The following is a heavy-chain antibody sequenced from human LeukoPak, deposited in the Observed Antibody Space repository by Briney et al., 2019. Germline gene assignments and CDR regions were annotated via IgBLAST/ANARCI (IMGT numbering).Heavy chain of an antibody. Sequence: GGSLRLSCAASGFTFSSYAMSWVRQAPGKGLEWVSAISGSGGTTHYADSVKGRFTISRDNSKNTLYLQMNSLRAEDTALYYCAKGGILVYFDYWGQGTLVTVSS. CDR2: ISGSGGTT. V-gene: IGHV3-23*01. D-gene: IGHD2/OR15-2a*01. CDR3: AKGGILVYFDY. J-gene: IGHJ4*02. CDR1: GFTFSSYA.